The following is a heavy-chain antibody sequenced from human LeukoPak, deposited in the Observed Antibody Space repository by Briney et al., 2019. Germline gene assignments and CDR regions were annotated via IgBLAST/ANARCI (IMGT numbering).Heavy chain of an antibody. CDR3: AAGYCSGGSCYSDY. CDR2: IVVGSGNT. CDR1: GFTFTSSA. J-gene: IGHJ4*02. Sequence: ASVKVSCKASGFTFTSSAMQWVRQARGQRLEWIGWIVVGSGNTNYAQKFQERVTITRDMSTSTAYMELSSLRSEDTAVYYCAAGYCSGGSCYSDYWGQGTLVTVSS. V-gene: IGHV1-58*02. D-gene: IGHD2-15*01.